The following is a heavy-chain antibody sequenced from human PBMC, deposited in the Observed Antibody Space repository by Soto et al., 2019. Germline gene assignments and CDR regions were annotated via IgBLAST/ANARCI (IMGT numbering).Heavy chain of an antibody. CDR1: GASISSSAYY. J-gene: IGHJ6*02. CDR3: ARYTFGHDREYHYAMDV. Sequence: QVQLQESGPGLVKPSQTLSLTCTVSGASISSSAYYWSWVRQPPGKGLEWIGYIFHSGSAYYNPSLKSRVTISVGTSKNQFSLKLTSVTAADTAVFYCARYTFGHDREYHYAMDVWGQGTTVTVSS. CDR2: IFHSGSA. D-gene: IGHD3-10*02. V-gene: IGHV4-30-4*01.